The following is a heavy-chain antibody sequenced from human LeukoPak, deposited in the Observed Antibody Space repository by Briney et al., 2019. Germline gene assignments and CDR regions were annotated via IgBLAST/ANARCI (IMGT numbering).Heavy chain of an antibody. J-gene: IGHJ5*02. CDR1: GGSISSSSYY. D-gene: IGHD3-3*01. CDR2: IYYSGST. Sequence: SETLSLTCTVSGGSISSSSYYWGWIRQPPGKGLEWIGSIYYSGSTYYNPSLKSRVTISVDTSKNRFSLKLRSVTAADTAVYYCARVTIFGVVTTLVWFDPWGQGTLVTVSS. V-gene: IGHV4-39*07. CDR3: ARVTIFGVVTTLVWFDP.